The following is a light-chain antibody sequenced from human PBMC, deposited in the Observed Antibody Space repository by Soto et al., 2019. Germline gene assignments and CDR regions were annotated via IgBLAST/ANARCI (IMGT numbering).Light chain of an antibody. V-gene: IGKV3-11*01. J-gene: IGKJ4*02. Sequence: EIVLTQSPATLYLSPGEIATLSCRASQTVRNNLAWYQQRHGQAHRLLIYDASSRATGIQARFSGSGSGTDFTRTISSLEPDDFSFYYCPQNSNLPLTFGGGPKVELK. CDR2: DAS. CDR1: QTVRNN. CDR3: PQNSNLPLT.